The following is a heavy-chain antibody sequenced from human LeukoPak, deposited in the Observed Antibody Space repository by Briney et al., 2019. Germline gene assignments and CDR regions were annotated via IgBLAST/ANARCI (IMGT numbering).Heavy chain of an antibody. Sequence: ASVKVSCKASGYTFTSYGISWVRQAPGQGLEWMGWISAYNGNTNYAQKLQGRVTMTTDTSTSTAYMELRSLRSEDTAVYYCARLGHYYGSGSYLWSYWFDPWGQGTLVTVSS. D-gene: IGHD3-10*01. J-gene: IGHJ5*02. V-gene: IGHV1-18*01. CDR3: ARLGHYYGSGSYLWSYWFDP. CDR2: ISAYNGNT. CDR1: GYTFTSYG.